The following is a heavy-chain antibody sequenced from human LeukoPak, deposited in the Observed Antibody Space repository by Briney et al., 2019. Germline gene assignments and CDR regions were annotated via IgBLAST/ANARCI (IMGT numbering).Heavy chain of an antibody. Sequence: GGSLRLSCAASGFTFSSYWMSWVRQAPGKGLEWVAFIRYDGSNKYYADSVKGRFTISRDNSLQMNSLRPDDTAVYYCARDFWHWGQGTLVTVSS. CDR3: ARDFWH. CDR2: IRYDGSNK. CDR1: GFTFSSYW. J-gene: IGHJ4*02. V-gene: IGHV3-30*02. D-gene: IGHD3-3*01.